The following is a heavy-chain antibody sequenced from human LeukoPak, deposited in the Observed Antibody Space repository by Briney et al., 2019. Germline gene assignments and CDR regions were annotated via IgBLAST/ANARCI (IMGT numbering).Heavy chain of an antibody. J-gene: IGHJ3*02. V-gene: IGHV3-7*01. Sequence: PGGSLRLSCAASGFTFSSYGMHWVRQAPGKGLERVANIKEDGSDRYYGDSVRGRFIISRDNAKNSLYLQMESLRAEDTALYYCAREVPGAMNAFDIWGQGTMVTVSS. CDR1: GFTFSSYG. D-gene: IGHD2-2*01. CDR2: IKEDGSDR. CDR3: AREVPGAMNAFDI.